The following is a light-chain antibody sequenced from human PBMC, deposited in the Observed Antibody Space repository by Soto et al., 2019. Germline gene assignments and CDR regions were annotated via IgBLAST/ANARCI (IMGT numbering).Light chain of an antibody. V-gene: IGKV3-15*01. Sequence: EIVMTQSPATLSVSPGERVTLSCRASQSVFSSLAWYQQKPGQAPRLLIYGAATRATGIPARFSGSGSGTAFTITSRNLQSEEFRVYFYQQLHTWPAFGRGTRVEIK. CDR2: GAA. J-gene: IGKJ4*02. CDR3: QQLHTWPA. CDR1: QSVFSS.